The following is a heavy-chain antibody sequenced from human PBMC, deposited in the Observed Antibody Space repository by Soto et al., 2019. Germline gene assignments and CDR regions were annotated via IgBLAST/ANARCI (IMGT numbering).Heavy chain of an antibody. Sequence: GGSLRLSCAASGFAFSDYTMSWVRQAPGRGLEWGSAISGSGGCTSYADSVKGRFTVSRDNSKNTLYLQMNSLRAEDTAVYFCAKAPVYDSSGYSFDYRGQGTLVTVSS. CDR2: ISGSGGCT. J-gene: IGHJ4*02. CDR1: GFAFSDYT. V-gene: IGHV3-23*01. D-gene: IGHD3-22*01. CDR3: AKAPVYDSSGYSFDY.